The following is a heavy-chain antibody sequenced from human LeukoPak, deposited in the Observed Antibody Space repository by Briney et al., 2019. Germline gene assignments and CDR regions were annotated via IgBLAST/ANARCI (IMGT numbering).Heavy chain of an antibody. CDR2: IYSSGHT. Sequence: SETLSLTCTVSGGSIISGANYWSWIRQRPGTGLEWIGYIYSSGHTYHNPSLRSRVFLSVDTSKRQLSLKLTSVTAADTAVYYCARAPSVDWVKFQLWGQGTLVTVSS. CDR1: GGSIISGANY. J-gene: IGHJ1*01. CDR3: ARAPSVDWVKFQL. D-gene: IGHD3-9*01. V-gene: IGHV4-31*03.